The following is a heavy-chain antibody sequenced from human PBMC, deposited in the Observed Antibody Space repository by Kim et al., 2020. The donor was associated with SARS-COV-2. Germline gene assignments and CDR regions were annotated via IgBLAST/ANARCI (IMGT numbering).Heavy chain of an antibody. V-gene: IGHV3-23*01. CDR3: AKKGIVAVGNIWFDP. D-gene: IGHD6-13*01. J-gene: IGHJ5*02. Sequence: GGSLRLSCAASGFTFSNYGMSWVRQAPGKGLEWVSSISYSGGSTFYADSVKGRFTISRDNSKNTLYLQMNSLRDEDTALYYCAKKGIVAVGNIWFDPWGQGILVTVSS. CDR2: ISYSGGST. CDR1: GFTFSNYG.